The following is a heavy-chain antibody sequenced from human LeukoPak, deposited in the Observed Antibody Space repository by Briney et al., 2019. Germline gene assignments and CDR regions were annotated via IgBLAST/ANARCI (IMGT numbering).Heavy chain of an antibody. CDR1: GYTFTSYG. D-gene: IGHD2-2*01. CDR3: ARGDIVVVPAALGGTHYYYYGMDV. V-gene: IGHV1-46*01. CDR2: INPSGGST. J-gene: IGHJ6*02. Sequence: ASVKVSCKASGYTFTSYGISWVRQAPGQGLEWMGIINPSGGSTSYAQKFQGRVTMTRDTSTSTVYMELSSLRSEDTAVYYCARGDIVVVPAALGGTHYYYYGMDVWGQGTTVTVSS.